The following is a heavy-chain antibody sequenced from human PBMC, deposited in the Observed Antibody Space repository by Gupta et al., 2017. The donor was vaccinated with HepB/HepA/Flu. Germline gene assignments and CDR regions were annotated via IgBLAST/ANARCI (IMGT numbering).Heavy chain of an antibody. CDR3: ARQVGEWKWYFAD. D-gene: IGHD3-10*01. V-gene: IGHV4-39*01. CDR2: IDQSGRT. J-gene: IGHJ4*02. Sequence: QLQLQESGTGLVKPSETLYLACTVPGGSITSDSHDWCWIRQSPEKGLQWIAIIDQSGRTYYNPSLKSRVSISVDTSRDQFFLRLTSMIASDTAVYYGARQVGEWKWYFADWVQGTLVTVSS. CDR1: GGSITSDSHD.